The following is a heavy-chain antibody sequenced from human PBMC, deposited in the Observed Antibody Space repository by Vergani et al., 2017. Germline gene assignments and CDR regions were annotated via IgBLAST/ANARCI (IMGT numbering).Heavy chain of an antibody. J-gene: IGHJ6*03. D-gene: IGHD5-18*01. V-gene: IGHV3-7*01. CDR1: GFTFSSYW. CDR3: ARDYRKTAMVTGYYYMDV. Sequence: EVQLVESGGGLVQPGGSLRLSCAASGFTFSSYWMSWVRQAPGKGLEGVANIKQDGSEKYYVDSVKGRFTISRDNAKNSLYLQMNSLRAEDTAVYYCARDYRKTAMVTGYYYMDVWGKGTTVTVSS. CDR2: IKQDGSEK.